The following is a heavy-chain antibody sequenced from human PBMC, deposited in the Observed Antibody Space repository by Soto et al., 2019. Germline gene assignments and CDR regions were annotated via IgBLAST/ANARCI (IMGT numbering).Heavy chain of an antibody. CDR1: GDTVSSNSVA. V-gene: IGHV6-1*01. D-gene: IGHD3-16*01. CDR2: TYYMSRGYS. J-gene: IGHJ6*04. CDR3: ARSEDDSDYYYYGMDV. Sequence: SQTLSLTCVGSGDTVSSNSVAWNWVRQSPSRGLEWLRRTYYMSRGYSDYAVSVRSRIDINADTSKNQVSLQLNSVTPEDTAVYYCARSEDDSDYYYYGMDVWGKGTTGTVSS.